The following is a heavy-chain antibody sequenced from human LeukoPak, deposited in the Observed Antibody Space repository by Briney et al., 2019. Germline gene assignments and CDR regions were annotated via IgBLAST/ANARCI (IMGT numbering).Heavy chain of an antibody. CDR1: GFTFSSYG. V-gene: IGHV3-30*03. Sequence: GRSLRLSCAASGFTFSSYGMHWVRQAPGKGLEWVAVISYDGSNKYYADSVKGRFTISRDNSKNTLYLQMNSLRAEDTAVYYCARLHDYGDYVWDYWGQGTLVTVSS. CDR2: ISYDGSNK. D-gene: IGHD4-17*01. CDR3: ARLHDYGDYVWDY. J-gene: IGHJ4*02.